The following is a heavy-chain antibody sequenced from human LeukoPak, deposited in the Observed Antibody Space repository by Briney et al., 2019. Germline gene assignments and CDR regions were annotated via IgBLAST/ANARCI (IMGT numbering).Heavy chain of an antibody. CDR3: ATFGSGYYDYYGMDV. CDR2: FDPEDGET. D-gene: IGHD3-3*01. J-gene: IGHJ6*02. CDR1: GYTFTGYY. V-gene: IGHV1-24*01. Sequence: GASVKVSCTASGYTFTGYYMHWVRQAPGQGLEWMGGFDPEDGETIYAQKFQGRVTMTEDTSTDTAYMELSSLRSEDTAVYYCATFGSGYYDYYGMDVWGQGTTVTVSS.